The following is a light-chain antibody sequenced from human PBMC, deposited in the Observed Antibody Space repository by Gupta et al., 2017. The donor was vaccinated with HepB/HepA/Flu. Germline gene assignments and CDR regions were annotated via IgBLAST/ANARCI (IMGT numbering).Light chain of an antibody. Sequence: DIQMTQSPSTLSASVGDRVTITCRASESISDWLAWYQHKPGKAPKLLIYRASTLESGVPSRFSGSGSGTEFTLTISSLQPDDYATYYCHQDNSYSITFGGGTKVEIK. V-gene: IGKV1-5*03. CDR2: RAS. CDR1: ESISDW. J-gene: IGKJ4*01. CDR3: HQDNSYSIT.